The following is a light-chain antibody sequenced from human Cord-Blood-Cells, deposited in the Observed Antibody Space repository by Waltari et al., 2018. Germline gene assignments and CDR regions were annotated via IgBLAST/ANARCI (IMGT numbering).Light chain of an antibody. Sequence: EIVMTKSPATLSVSPGDRATLSCRASQSVGSNLAWYQQKPDQAPRLLIYGASTSASGIPARFSGSGSGTEFTLTISSLQSEDVAVYYCQQYNNWPWTFGQGTKVEIK. CDR2: GAS. CDR1: QSVGSN. CDR3: QQYNNWPWT. J-gene: IGKJ1*01. V-gene: IGKV3-15*01.